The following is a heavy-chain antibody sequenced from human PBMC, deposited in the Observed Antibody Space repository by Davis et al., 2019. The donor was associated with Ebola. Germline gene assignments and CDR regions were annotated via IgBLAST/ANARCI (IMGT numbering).Heavy chain of an antibody. CDR3: ARDKTGYSSSRYEDGYGMDV. J-gene: IGHJ6*02. V-gene: IGHV3-66*01. Sequence: GGSLRLSCAASGFTVSSNYMSWVRQAPGKGLEWVSVIYSGGSTYYADSVKGRFTISRDNAKNTLYLQMNSLRAEDTAVYYCARDKTGYSSSRYEDGYGMDVWGQGTTVTVSS. CDR2: IYSGGST. D-gene: IGHD6-13*01. CDR1: GFTVSSNY.